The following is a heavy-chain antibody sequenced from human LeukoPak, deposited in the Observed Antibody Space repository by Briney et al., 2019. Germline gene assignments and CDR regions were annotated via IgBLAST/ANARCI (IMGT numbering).Heavy chain of an antibody. V-gene: IGHV1-69*05. CDR3: ARNPPGRPYYYYMDV. J-gene: IGHJ6*03. CDR2: IIPIFGTA. Sequence: ASVKVSCKASGGTFSSYAISWVRQAPGQGLEWMGGIIPIFGTANYAQKFQGRVTITTDESTSTAYMELSSLRSEDTAVYYCARNPPGRPYYYYMDVWGKGTTVTVSS. CDR1: GGTFSSYA.